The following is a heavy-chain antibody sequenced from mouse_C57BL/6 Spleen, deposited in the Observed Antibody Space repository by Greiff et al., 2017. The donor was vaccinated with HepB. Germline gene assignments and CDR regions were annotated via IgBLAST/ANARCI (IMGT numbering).Heavy chain of an antibody. CDR1: GFNIKDYY. J-gene: IGHJ3*01. V-gene: IGHV14-2*01. CDR3: AWIYDGYYGFAY. D-gene: IGHD2-3*01. CDR2: IDPEDGET. Sequence: EVKLQESGAELVKPGASVELSCTASGFNIKDYYMHWVKQRTEQGLEWIGRIDPEDGETKYAPKFQGKATITADTSSNTAYLQLSSLTSEDTAVYYCAWIYDGYYGFAYWGQGTLVTVSA.